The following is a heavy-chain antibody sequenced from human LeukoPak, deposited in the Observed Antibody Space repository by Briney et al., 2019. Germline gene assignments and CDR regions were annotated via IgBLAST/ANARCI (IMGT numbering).Heavy chain of an antibody. V-gene: IGHV5-51*01. Sequence: GESLKISCKGSGYSFTSYWIGWVRQMPGKGLEWMGIIYPGDSDTRYSPSFQGQVTISADKSISTAYLQWSSLKASDTAMYHCARRKRRYDFWSGYYAFDYWGQGTLVTVSS. CDR1: GYSFTSYW. J-gene: IGHJ4*02. CDR2: IYPGDSDT. D-gene: IGHD3-3*01. CDR3: ARRKRRYDFWSGYYAFDY.